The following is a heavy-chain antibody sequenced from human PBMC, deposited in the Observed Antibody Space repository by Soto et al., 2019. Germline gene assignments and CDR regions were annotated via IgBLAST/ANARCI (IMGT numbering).Heavy chain of an antibody. D-gene: IGHD2-2*01. CDR3: ARDFKPVVPASNHNFAMVGLVDY. J-gene: IGHJ4*02. CDR1: GFTFSSYG. Sequence: PGGSLRLSCAASGFTFSSYGMHWVRQAPGKGLEWVAVIWYDGSNKYYADSVKGRFTISRDNSKNTLYLQMNSLRAEDTAVYYCARDFKPVVPASNHNFAMVGLVDYWGQGTLVTVSS. V-gene: IGHV3-33*01. CDR2: IWYDGSNK.